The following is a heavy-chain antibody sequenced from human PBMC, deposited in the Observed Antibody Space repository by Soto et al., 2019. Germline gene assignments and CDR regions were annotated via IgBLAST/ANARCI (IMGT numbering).Heavy chain of an antibody. J-gene: IGHJ6*02. V-gene: IGHV1-2*04. CDR1: GYTFTGYY. Sequence: QVQLVQSGAEVKKPGASVKVSCKASGYTFTGYYMHWVRQAPGQGLEWMGWINPNRGGTNYAQKFQGWVTMTRDTSISTAYMELSRLRSDDTAVYYCARDGYGGNYYYGMDVWGQGTTVTVSS. D-gene: IGHD2-15*01. CDR3: ARDGYGGNYYYGMDV. CDR2: INPNRGGT.